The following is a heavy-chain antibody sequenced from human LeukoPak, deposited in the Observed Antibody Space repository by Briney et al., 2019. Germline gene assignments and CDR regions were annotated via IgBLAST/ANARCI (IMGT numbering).Heavy chain of an antibody. CDR3: ASGGAIIGATGDY. J-gene: IGHJ4*02. CDR2: GNPNSGST. D-gene: IGHD1-26*01. V-gene: IGHV1-2*02. Sequence: ALVKVSFKASVYTDTGYYMHWVRQAPGQGLEWMGWGNPNSGSTNYAPTLKGRVTMTTDTSMSQAYLELGTLTSDDTAVYYCASGGAIIGATGDYWGQGTLVTVSS. CDR1: VYTDTGYY.